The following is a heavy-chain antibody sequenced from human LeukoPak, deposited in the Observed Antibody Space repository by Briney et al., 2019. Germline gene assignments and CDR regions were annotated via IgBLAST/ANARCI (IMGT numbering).Heavy chain of an antibody. CDR2: IYHSGST. J-gene: IGHJ6*03. V-gene: IGHV4-38-2*02. CDR1: GYSISSGYY. CDR3: ARVRLPPYYYYFYYMDV. Sequence: PSETLSLTCTVSGYSISSGYYWGWIRQPPGKGLEWIGSIYHSGSTYYNPSLQSRVTISLDTSKNQFSLKVTSATAADTAVYYCARVRLPPYYYYFYYMDVWGTGTTVTVSS. D-gene: IGHD5-18*01.